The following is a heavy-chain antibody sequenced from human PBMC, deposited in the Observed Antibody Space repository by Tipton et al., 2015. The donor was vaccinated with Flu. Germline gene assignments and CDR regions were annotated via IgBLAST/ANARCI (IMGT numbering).Heavy chain of an antibody. CDR2: ISHSGRT. CDR1: DYSISSGYY. D-gene: IGHD3-10*01. CDR3: ARSTYHYGSGSSDY. J-gene: IGHJ4*02. Sequence: LSLTCAVSDYSISSGYYWGWIRQPPGKGLEWIGCISHSGRTYYNPSLKSRVTISVDTAKNQFSQRLSSVTAADTAVYYCARSTYHYGSGSSDYWGQGTLVTVSS. V-gene: IGHV4-38-2*01.